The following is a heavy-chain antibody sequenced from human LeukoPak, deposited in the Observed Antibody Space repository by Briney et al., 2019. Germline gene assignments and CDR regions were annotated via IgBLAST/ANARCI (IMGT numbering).Heavy chain of an antibody. J-gene: IGHJ4*02. CDR2: ISPSNGVK. D-gene: IGHD5-18*01. Sequence: WASVKVSCKASGYIFSNFPLTWVRQAPGQGLEWVGWISPSNGVKRSAQKLQDRVTMTTDTSTSTVYLDLRSLRSDDTALYYCARGGYTYGSLRHWGQGTLVTVSS. V-gene: IGHV1-18*01. CDR3: ARGGYTYGSLRH. CDR1: GYIFSNFP.